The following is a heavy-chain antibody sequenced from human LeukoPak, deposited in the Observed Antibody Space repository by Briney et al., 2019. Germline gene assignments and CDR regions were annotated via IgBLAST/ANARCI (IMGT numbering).Heavy chain of an antibody. J-gene: IGHJ4*02. D-gene: IGHD3-10*01. Sequence: GASMKVSCKASGYTFTSYDINWVRQATGQGLEWMGWMNPNSGNTGYARKFQGRVTITRNTSISTAYMELSSLRSEDTAVYYCARGLRRFGELLGYWGQGTLVTVSS. V-gene: IGHV1-8*01. CDR1: GYTFTSYD. CDR3: ARGLRRFGELLGY. CDR2: MNPNSGNT.